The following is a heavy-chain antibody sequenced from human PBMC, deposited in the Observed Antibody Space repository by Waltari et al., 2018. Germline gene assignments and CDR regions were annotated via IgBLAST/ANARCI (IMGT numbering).Heavy chain of an antibody. CDR2: IDPENGET. J-gene: IGHJ3*01. Sequence: EVQLVQSGTEVKKPGATVRVPCKTSGYTFIDYYIHWVQQAPGKGLQWMGHIDPENGETVYAEKFRDRITITADKSTDTVYMELSGLRFEDTAMYYCAFRGAFDVWGQGTVVSVSS. CDR3: AFRGAFDV. V-gene: IGHV1-69-2*01. CDR1: GYTFIDYY.